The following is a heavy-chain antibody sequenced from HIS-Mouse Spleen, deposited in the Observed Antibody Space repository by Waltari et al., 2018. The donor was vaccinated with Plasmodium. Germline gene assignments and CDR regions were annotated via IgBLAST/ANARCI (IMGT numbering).Heavy chain of an antibody. D-gene: IGHD3-3*01. J-gene: IGHJ2*01. CDR3: ARVTSSGVHWYFDL. V-gene: IGHV4-34*01. CDR2: INHSGST. CDR1: GGSFSGYY. Sequence: QVQLQQWGAGLLKPSETLSLTCAVYGGSFSGYYWSWIRQPPGKGLEWIGEINHSGSTNYNPSLKSRVTISVDTSKNQFSLKLSSVTAADTAVYYCARVTSSGVHWYFDLWGRGTLVTVSS.